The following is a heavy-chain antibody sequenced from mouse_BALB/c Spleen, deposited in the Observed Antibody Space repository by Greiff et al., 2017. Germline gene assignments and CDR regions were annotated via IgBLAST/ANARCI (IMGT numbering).Heavy chain of an antibody. Sequence: VLLQQSGAELVKPGASVKLSCTASGFNIKDTYMHWVKQRPEQGLEWIGRIDPANGNTKYDPKFQGKATITADTSSNTAYLQLSSLTSEDTAVYYCARLLREAMDYWGQGTSVTVSS. CDR2: IDPANGNT. CDR3: ARLLREAMDY. V-gene: IGHV14-3*02. J-gene: IGHJ4*01. CDR1: GFNIKDTY. D-gene: IGHD1-1*01.